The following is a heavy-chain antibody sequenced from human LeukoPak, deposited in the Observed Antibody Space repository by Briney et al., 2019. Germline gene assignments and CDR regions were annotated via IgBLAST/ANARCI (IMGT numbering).Heavy chain of an antibody. D-gene: IGHD3-16*01. V-gene: IGHV1-69*04. Sequence: GALVKVSCKASGGTFSRYGISWVRQAPGQGLEWMGRIIPILGITNYAQKFQGRVTITADKSTTTAYMELSSLRSEDTAVYFCARGFESSTSYVSDFDFWGQGSLVTVSS. CDR1: GGTFSRYG. CDR2: IIPILGIT. J-gene: IGHJ4*02. CDR3: ARGFESSTSYVSDFDF.